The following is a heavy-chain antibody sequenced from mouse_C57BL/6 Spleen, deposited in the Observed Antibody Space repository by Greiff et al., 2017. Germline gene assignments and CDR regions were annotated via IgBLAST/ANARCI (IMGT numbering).Heavy chain of an antibody. CDR2: TYPGDGDT. V-gene: IGHV1-82*01. Sequence: QVQLQQSGPELVKPGASVKISCKASGYAFSSSWMNWVKQRPGKGLEWIGRTYPGDGDTNYNGKFKGKATLTADKSYSTAYMQLSSLTSEDSAVYFCAREGYYFDYWGQGTTLTVSS. J-gene: IGHJ2*01. CDR3: AREGYYFDY. CDR1: GYAFSSSW.